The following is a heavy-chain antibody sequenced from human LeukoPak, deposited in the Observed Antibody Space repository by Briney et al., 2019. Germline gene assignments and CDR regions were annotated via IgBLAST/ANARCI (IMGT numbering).Heavy chain of an antibody. Sequence: GGSLRLSCAASGFTFSSYSMNWVRQAPGKGLEWVGRIISKSDGGTTNYPAPVKGRFTISRDDSKNTLYLQMNSLKIEDTAVYYCTTSNYYGSRKQDYWGQGVLVTVSS. CDR3: TTSNYYGSRKQDY. D-gene: IGHD3-10*01. CDR1: GFTFSSYS. V-gene: IGHV3-15*06. CDR2: IISKSDGGTT. J-gene: IGHJ4*02.